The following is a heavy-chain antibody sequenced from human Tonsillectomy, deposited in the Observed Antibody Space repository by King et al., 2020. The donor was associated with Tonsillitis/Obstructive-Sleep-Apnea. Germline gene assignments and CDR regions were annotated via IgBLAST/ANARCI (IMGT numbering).Heavy chain of an antibody. CDR1: GFTFSHAW. CDR2: IKSKSDGGTI. CDR3: TARGGRY. V-gene: IGHV3-15*01. D-gene: IGHD3-10*01. J-gene: IGHJ4*02. Sequence: VQLVESGGGLVQPGGSLRLSCAASGFTFSHAWMSWVRQAPGKGLEWVGRIKSKSDGGTIDYTAPVKDRFTISRDDSKNSLYLQMNSLKTEDTAVYYCTARGGRYWGQGTLVTVSS.